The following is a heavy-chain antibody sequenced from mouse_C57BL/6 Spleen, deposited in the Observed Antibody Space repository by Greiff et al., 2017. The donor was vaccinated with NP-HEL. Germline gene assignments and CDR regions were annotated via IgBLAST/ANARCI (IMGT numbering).Heavy chain of an antibody. J-gene: IGHJ4*01. V-gene: IGHV1-18*01. D-gene: IGHD1-1*01. CDR3: ARGTTVVPSPMDY. CDR2: INPNNGGT. CDR1: GYTFTDYN. Sequence: VQLQQSGPELVKPGASVKIPCKASGYTFTDYNMDWVKQSHGKSLEWIGDINPNNGGTIYNQKFKGKATLTVDKSFSTAYMELRSLTSEDTAVYYCARGTTVVPSPMDYWGQGTSVTVSS.